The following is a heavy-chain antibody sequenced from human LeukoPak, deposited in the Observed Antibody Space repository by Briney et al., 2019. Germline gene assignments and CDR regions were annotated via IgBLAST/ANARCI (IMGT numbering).Heavy chain of an antibody. CDR2: IYTSGST. J-gene: IGHJ6*03. V-gene: IGHV4-61*02. Sequence: SETLSLTCAVSGYSLSSGFYWGWIRQPAGKGLEWIGRIYTSGSTNYNPSLKSRVTISVDTSKNQFSLKLSSVTAADTAVYYCARDPIVVVPAANPSYYMDVWGKGTTVTVSS. CDR3: ARDPIVVVPAANPSYYMDV. CDR1: GYSLSSGFY. D-gene: IGHD2-2*01.